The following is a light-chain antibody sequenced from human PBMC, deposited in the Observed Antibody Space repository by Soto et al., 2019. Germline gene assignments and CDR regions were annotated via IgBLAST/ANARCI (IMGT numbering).Light chain of an antibody. CDR3: QSYDSSLSAPYV. CDR2: GNS. Sequence: QSVLTQPPSVSGAPGQRVTISCTGSSSNIGAGYDVHWYQQLPGTAPKLLIYGNSNRPSGVPDRFSGSKSGTSASLAITGVQAEDEADYYCQSYDSSLSAPYVFGTGTKVTVL. J-gene: IGLJ1*01. V-gene: IGLV1-40*01. CDR1: SSNIGAGYD.